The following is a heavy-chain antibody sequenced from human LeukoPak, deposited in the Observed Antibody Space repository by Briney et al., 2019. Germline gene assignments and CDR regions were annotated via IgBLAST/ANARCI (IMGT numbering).Heavy chain of an antibody. D-gene: IGHD3-9*01. CDR1: GGSISSYY. Sequence: SETLSLTCTVSGGSISSYYWSWIRQPPGKGLEWIGEINHSGSTNYNPSLKSRVTISVDTSKNQFSLKLSSVTAADTAVYYCARGSGYDILTGPRYNWFDPWGQGTLVTVSS. CDR3: ARGSGYDILTGPRYNWFDP. V-gene: IGHV4-34*01. J-gene: IGHJ5*02. CDR2: INHSGST.